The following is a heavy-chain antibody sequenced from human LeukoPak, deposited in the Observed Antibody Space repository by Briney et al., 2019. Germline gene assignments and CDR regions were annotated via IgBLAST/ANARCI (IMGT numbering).Heavy chain of an antibody. D-gene: IGHD6-6*01. J-gene: IGHJ4*02. CDR1: GFTFSSHG. Sequence: GGSLRLSCAASGFTFSSHGMHWVRQAPGKGLEWVAVIWYDGSYKYYADSVQGRFTISRDNSKNTLSLQMNSLRAEDTAVFYCAKEDPDSSSSSWGQGTLVTVSS. CDR2: IWYDGSYK. CDR3: AKEDPDSSSSS. V-gene: IGHV3-33*06.